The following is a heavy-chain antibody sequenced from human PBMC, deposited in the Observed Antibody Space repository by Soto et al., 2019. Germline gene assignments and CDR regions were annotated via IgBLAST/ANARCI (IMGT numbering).Heavy chain of an antibody. CDR3: ARADYDILSRAFDY. Sequence: GGSLRLSCAASGFTFCSYSMNWVRQAPGKGLEWVSSISSSSSYIYYADSVEGRFTISRDNAKNSLYLQMNSLRAEDTAVYYCARADYDILSRAFDYWGQGTLVTVSS. D-gene: IGHD3-9*01. V-gene: IGHV3-21*01. CDR2: ISSSSSYI. CDR1: GFTFCSYS. J-gene: IGHJ4*02.